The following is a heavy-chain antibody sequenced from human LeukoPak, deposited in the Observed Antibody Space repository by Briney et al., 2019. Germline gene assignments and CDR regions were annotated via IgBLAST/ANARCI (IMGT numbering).Heavy chain of an antibody. CDR2: IYHSGST. Sequence: SETLSLTCAVSGGSISSSSGNCWTWVRQPPGKGLEWIGEIYHSGSTNYNPSLKSRVTMLLDKSKNQFSLKLSSATAADTAVYYCARNGGNSDFDYWGQGTLVTVSS. V-gene: IGHV4-4*02. CDR1: GGSISSSSGNC. CDR3: ARNGGNSDFDY. J-gene: IGHJ4*02. D-gene: IGHD4-23*01.